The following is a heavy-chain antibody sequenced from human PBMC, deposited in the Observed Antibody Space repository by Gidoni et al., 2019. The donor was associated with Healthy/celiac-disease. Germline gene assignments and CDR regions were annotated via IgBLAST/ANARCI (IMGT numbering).Heavy chain of an antibody. J-gene: IGHJ4*02. V-gene: IGHV4-39*01. CDR1: VGSISSSSYY. CDR2: IYYSGST. Sequence: QLQLQESGPGLVKPSETLSLTCPVSVGSISSSSYYWGWIRQPPGKGLEWIGSIYYSGSTYYNPSLKSRVTISVDTSKNQFSLKLSSVTAADTAVYYCASWNYDILTGYYVWGQGTLVTVSS. D-gene: IGHD3-9*01. CDR3: ASWNYDILTGYYV.